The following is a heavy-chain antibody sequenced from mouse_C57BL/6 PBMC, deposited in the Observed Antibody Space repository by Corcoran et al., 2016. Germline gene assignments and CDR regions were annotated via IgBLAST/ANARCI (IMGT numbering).Heavy chain of an antibody. V-gene: IGHV1-76*01. CDR1: GYTFTDYY. Sequence: QVQLKQSGAELVRPGASVKLSCKASGYTFTDYYINWVKQRPGQGLEWIARIYPGSGSTNYNEKFKGKATFTADTSSNTAYMQLSSLTTEDSAIYYCARDSLFAYWGQGTLVTVSA. CDR3: ARDSLFAY. J-gene: IGHJ3*01. CDR2: IYPGSGST.